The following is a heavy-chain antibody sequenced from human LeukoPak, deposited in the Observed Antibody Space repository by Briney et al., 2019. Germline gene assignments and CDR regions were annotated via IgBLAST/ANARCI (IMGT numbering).Heavy chain of an antibody. D-gene: IGHD3-22*01. CDR1: GFTVXSNY. V-gene: IGHV3-53*01. J-gene: IGHJ4*02. CDR2: IYSGGST. CDR3: AYDSSGYYALDY. Sequence: LXLSXAASGFTVXSNYMSWVRQAPGKGLEWVSVIYSGGSTYYADSVKGRFTISRDNSKNTLYLQMNSLRAEDTAVYYCAYDSSGYYALDYWGQGTLVTVSS.